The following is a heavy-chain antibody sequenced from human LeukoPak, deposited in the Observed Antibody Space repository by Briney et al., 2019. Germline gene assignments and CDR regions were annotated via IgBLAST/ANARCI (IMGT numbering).Heavy chain of an antibody. V-gene: IGHV4-30-4*08. Sequence: SQTLSLTYTFSGGSISSGDYYWSWIRQPPGKGLGWIGSIYYSGSPCYNPSLKSRVTISVDTSKNQFSLKLSSVTAADTAVYYCARVMATFYYYYMDVWGKGTTVTVSS. J-gene: IGHJ6*03. D-gene: IGHD5-12*01. CDR3: ARVMATFYYYYMDV. CDR1: GGSISSGDYY. CDR2: IYYSGSP.